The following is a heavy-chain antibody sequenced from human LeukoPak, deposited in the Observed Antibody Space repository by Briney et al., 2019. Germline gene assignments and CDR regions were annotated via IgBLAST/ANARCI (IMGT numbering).Heavy chain of an antibody. CDR3: AKAREWELLSAFEV. Sequence: PGGSLRLSCAGSGFTFRTSGLHWVRQAPGKGLEWVALISYDGSDAYYIDSVKGRFTISKDNSKDTLYLEMNGLRSEDTAVYYCAKAREWELLSAFEVWGQGTVVTVSS. CDR1: GFTFRTSG. V-gene: IGHV3-30*18. J-gene: IGHJ3*01. D-gene: IGHD1-26*01. CDR2: ISYDGSDA.